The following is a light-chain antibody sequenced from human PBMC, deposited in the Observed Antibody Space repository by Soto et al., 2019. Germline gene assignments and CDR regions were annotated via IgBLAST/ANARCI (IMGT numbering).Light chain of an antibody. J-gene: IGLJ1*01. CDR3: CSYAGSSTFSYV. CDR2: EGS. Sequence: QSVLTQPASVSGSPGQSITISCTGTSSDVGSYNLVSWYQQHPGKAPKLMIYEGSKRPSGVSNRFSGSKSGNTASLTISGLQAEDEADYSCCSYAGSSTFSYVFGPATKATV. V-gene: IGLV2-23*03. CDR1: SSDVGSYNL.